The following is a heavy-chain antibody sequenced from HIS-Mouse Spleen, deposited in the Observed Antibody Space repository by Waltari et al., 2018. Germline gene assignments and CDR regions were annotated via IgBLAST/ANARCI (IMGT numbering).Heavy chain of an antibody. J-gene: IGHJ5*02. CDR3: ARDLTTVTTMGWFDP. Sequence: QVQLQESCPGLVKPSATLSLTCTVPGYSISRGYYWGWIAQPPGKGLEWIGSIYHSGSTYYNPSLKSRVTISVDTSKNQFSLKLSSVTAADTAVYYCARDLTTVTTMGWFDPWGQGTLVTVSS. CDR1: GYSISRGYY. D-gene: IGHD4-4*01. V-gene: IGHV4-38-2*02. CDR2: IYHSGST.